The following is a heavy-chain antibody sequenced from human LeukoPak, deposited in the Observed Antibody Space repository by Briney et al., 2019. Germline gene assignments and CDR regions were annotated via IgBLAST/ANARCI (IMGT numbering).Heavy chain of an antibody. V-gene: IGHV3-30*02. J-gene: IGHJ4*02. CDR3: AREGLGYGYSGYGNFDY. CDR1: GFTFSSYG. CDR2: IRYDGSNK. D-gene: IGHD5-12*01. Sequence: GGSLRLSCAASGFTFSSYGMHWVRQAPGKGLEWVAFIRYDGSNKYYADSVKGRFTIYRDNSKNTLYLQMNSLRAEDTAVYYCAREGLGYGYSGYGNFDYWGQGTLVTVSS.